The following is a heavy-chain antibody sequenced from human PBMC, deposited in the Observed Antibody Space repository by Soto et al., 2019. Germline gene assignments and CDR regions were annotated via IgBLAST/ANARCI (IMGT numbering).Heavy chain of an antibody. CDR1: GFTFSNYW. CDR3: AKVSDYLDRTAYRPIDY. V-gene: IGHV3-7*03. D-gene: IGHD3-16*01. J-gene: IGHJ4*02. CDR2: IKEDGSER. Sequence: EVQLVESGGGLVQPGGSMRVSCAASGFTFSNYWMSWVRQAPGKGLEWVANIKEDGSERSYVDTVKGRFTISRDNAKNSLYLQMNSLRAEDTAVYYCAKVSDYLDRTAYRPIDYWGQGTLITVSS.